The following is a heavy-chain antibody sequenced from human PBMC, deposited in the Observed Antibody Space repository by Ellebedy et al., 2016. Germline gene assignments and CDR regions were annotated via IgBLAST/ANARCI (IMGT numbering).Heavy chain of an antibody. CDR1: GFTFSSYA. V-gene: IGHV3-30-3*01. D-gene: IGHD6-19*01. CDR2: ISYDGSNK. J-gene: IGHJ4*02. CDR3: ARDGYSSGWYYFDY. Sequence: GGSLRLXCAASGFTFSSYAMHWVRQAPGKGLEWVAVISYDGSNKYYADSVKGRFTISRDNSKNTLYLQMNSLRAEDTAVYYCARDGYSSGWYYFDYWGQGTLVTVSS.